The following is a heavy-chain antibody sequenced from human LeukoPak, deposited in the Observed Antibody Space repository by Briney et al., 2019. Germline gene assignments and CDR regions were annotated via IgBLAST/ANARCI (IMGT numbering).Heavy chain of an antibody. CDR2: IKNDGSST. J-gene: IGHJ4*02. CDR3: ARVGSTVAAGTPDY. V-gene: IGHV3-74*01. Sequence: PGGSLRLSCAASGFTISNYWMHWVRQAPGKGLVWVARIKNDGSSTTYADSVKGRFTISRDNAKNTVYLQMNSLRAEDTAVYYCARVGSTVAAGTPDYWGQGTLVTVSS. D-gene: IGHD6-13*01. CDR1: GFTISNYW.